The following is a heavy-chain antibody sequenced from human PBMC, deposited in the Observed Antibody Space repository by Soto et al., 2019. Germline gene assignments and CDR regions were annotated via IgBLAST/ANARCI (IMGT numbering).Heavy chain of an antibody. V-gene: IGHV3-64D*06. Sequence: GGSLRLSCSASGFTFSSFSMHWVRQSPGKGLEYVSHMSSDGGRIYYADSVKGRFTISRDNSKNMLYLQMSSLRPDDSAVYYRVKSRGGGNYDFVDWRQGTQVTVSS. J-gene: IGHJ4*02. CDR3: VKSRGGGNYDFVD. CDR2: MSSDGGRI. D-gene: IGHD4-4*01. CDR1: GFTFSSFS.